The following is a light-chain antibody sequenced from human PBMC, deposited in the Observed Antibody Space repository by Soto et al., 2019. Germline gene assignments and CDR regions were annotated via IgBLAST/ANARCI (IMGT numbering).Light chain of an antibody. CDR2: GAS. J-gene: IGKJ5*01. Sequence: EIVMTQSPATLSVATGESATLSCRASQSVSSNLAWYQQKPGQAPRLLIYGASTRATGIPARFSGSGSGTEFTLTISSLQYEDFAVYYCQQYNNWPITFGQGTRLEIK. CDR1: QSVSSN. V-gene: IGKV3-15*01. CDR3: QQYNNWPIT.